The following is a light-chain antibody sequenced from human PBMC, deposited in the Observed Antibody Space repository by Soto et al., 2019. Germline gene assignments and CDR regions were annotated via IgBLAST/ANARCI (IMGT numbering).Light chain of an antibody. V-gene: IGKV3-20*01. CDR1: QSVNSNY. J-gene: IGKJ5*01. CDR2: GAS. CDR3: QQYGSLPPIT. Sequence: EFVLTQSPGTLSLSPGERVTLSCRASQSVNSNYLAWYQQKPGQAPRLLIYGASSRATGIPDRFSGSGSGTDFTLTINRLEPEDFAVYYCQQYGSLPPITFGQGTRLEIK.